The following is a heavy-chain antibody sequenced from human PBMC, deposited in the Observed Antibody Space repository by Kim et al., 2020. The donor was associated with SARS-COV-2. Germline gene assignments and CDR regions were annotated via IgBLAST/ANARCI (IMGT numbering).Heavy chain of an antibody. D-gene: IGHD3-10*01. CDR1: GGSFSGYY. CDR2: INHSGST. CDR3: ARESWFGELSGFDY. J-gene: IGHJ4*02. Sequence: SETLSLTCAVYGGSFSGYYWSWIRQPPGKGLEWIGEINHSGSTNYNPSLKSRVTISVDTSKNQFSLKLSSVTAADTAVYYCARESWFGELSGFDYWGQGT. V-gene: IGHV4-34*01.